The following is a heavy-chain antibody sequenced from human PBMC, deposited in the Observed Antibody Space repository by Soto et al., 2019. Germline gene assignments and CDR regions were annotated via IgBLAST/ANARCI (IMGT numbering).Heavy chain of an antibody. Sequence: QVQLVQSGAAVKKPGSSVKVSCKASGGTFSSYAISWVRQAPGQGLEWMGGIIPIFGTANYAQKFQGRVTITADESTNPAYMELSSLRSEDTAVYYCARGVHDYGDYYGMDVCGQGTTVTVSS. CDR1: GGTFSSYA. D-gene: IGHD4-17*01. CDR3: ARGVHDYGDYYGMDV. CDR2: IIPIFGTA. J-gene: IGHJ6*02. V-gene: IGHV1-69*01.